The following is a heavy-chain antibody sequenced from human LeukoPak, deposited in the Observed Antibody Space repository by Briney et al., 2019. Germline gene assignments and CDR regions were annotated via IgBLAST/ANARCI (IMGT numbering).Heavy chain of an antibody. V-gene: IGHV4-59*01. D-gene: IGHD3-22*01. CDR3: ARSRYYYDSSGQFDP. CDR1: GGSISSYY. J-gene: IGHJ5*02. Sequence: SEILSLTCTVSGGSISSYYWSWIRQPPGKGLEWIGYIYYSGSTNYNPSLKSRVTISVDTSKNQFSLKLSSVTAADTAVYYCARSRYYYDSSGQFDPWGQGTLVTVSS. CDR2: IYYSGST.